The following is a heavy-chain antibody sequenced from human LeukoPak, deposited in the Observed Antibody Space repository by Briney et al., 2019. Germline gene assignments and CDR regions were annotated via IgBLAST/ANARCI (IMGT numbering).Heavy chain of an antibody. CDR1: GYTFTGYY. D-gene: IGHD3-16*01. Sequence: AASVKVSCKASGYTFTGYYMHWVRQAPGQGLEWMGWINPNSGGTNYAQKLQGRVTMTTDTSTSTAYMELRSLRSDDTAVYYCASDVSWGGLREYFQNWGQGTLVTVSS. CDR2: INPNSGGT. J-gene: IGHJ1*01. V-gene: IGHV1-2*02. CDR3: ASDVSWGGLREYFQN.